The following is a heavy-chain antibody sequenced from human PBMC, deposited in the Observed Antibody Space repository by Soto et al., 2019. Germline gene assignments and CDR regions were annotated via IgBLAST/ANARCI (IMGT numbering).Heavy chain of an antibody. Sequence: HLQLLESGPGLVKSSETLSLTCTVSGGSISSSDYYWGWIRQPPGKGLEWIGSIDYSGSTYYNPSLKSRVTMSVDTSKNQFSLKLSSVTAADTAVFFCAIHITTELLFDYWGQGTLVTVSS. CDR1: GGSISSSDYY. D-gene: IGHD1-1*01. V-gene: IGHV4-39*01. CDR2: IDYSGST. CDR3: AIHITTELLFDY. J-gene: IGHJ4*02.